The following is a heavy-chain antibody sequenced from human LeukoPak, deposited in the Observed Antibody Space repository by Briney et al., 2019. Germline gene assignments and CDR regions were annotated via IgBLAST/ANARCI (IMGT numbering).Heavy chain of an antibody. D-gene: IGHD6-13*01. Sequence: ASVKVSCKASGYTFTSYGISWVRQAPGQGLEWMGWISAYNGNTNYAQKRQGRVTMTTDTSTSTAYMELRSLRSDDTAVYYCARDRSYSSSWYTWFDPWGQGTLVTVSS. J-gene: IGHJ5*02. CDR1: GYTFTSYG. V-gene: IGHV1-18*01. CDR2: ISAYNGNT. CDR3: ARDRSYSSSWYTWFDP.